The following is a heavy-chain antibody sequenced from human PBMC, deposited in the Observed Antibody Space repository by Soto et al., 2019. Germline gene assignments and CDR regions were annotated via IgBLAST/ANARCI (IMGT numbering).Heavy chain of an antibody. J-gene: IGHJ6*02. V-gene: IGHV4-4*02. CDR2: IYHSGST. CDR1: GGSISSSNW. CDR3: AIQFRATYGMDV. D-gene: IGHD1-26*01. Sequence: QVQLQEWGPGLVKPSGTLSLTCAVSGGSISSSNWWTWVRQPPGKGLEWIGEIYHSGSTNYNPSLMSGVTRSLDKSNNQFSRNVTSVTAADTAVSDCAIQFRATYGMDVCGQGNTVTVS.